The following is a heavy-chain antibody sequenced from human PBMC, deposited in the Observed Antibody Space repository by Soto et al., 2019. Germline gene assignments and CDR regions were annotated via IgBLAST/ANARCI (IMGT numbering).Heavy chain of an antibody. CDR2: ISGSGGST. CDR3: AREDGYCTSTSCHGVDC. V-gene: IGHV3-23*01. J-gene: IGHJ4*02. CDR1: GFTFSSYG. D-gene: IGHD2-2*01. Sequence: PGGSLRLSCAASGFTFSSYGMSWVRQAPGKGLEWVSGISGSGGSTFSEYSVRGRFTISRNNSKNFLYLKMNSLRAEDTAVFYCAREDGYCTSTSCHGVDCGGQGALVTVSS.